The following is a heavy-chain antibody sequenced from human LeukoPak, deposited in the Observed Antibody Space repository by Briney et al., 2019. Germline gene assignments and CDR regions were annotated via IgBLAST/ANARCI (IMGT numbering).Heavy chain of an antibody. J-gene: IGHJ4*02. V-gene: IGHV4-59*01. Sequence: SETLSLTCTVSGGPISSYYWSWIRQPPGKGLEWIGYIYYSGSTNHNPSLKSRVTISVDTSKNQFSLKLSSVTAADTAVYYCARYIAVADLFDYWGQGTLVTVSS. CDR3: ARYIAVADLFDY. CDR1: GGPISSYY. CDR2: IYYSGST. D-gene: IGHD6-19*01.